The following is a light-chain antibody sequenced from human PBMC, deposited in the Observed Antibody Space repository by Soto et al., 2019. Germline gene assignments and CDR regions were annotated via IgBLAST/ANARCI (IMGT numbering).Light chain of an antibody. CDR2: LGS. CDR3: QQYGSSPRT. V-gene: IGKV2-28*01. Sequence: DIVMTQSPLSLPVTPGEPASISCRSSQSLLHSNGYNYLDWYLQKPGQSPQLLIYLGSNRASGAPDRFSGRGSGTDFTLTISRLEPEDFAVYYCQQYGSSPRTFGGGTKVDIK. CDR1: QSLLHSNGYNY. J-gene: IGKJ4*01.